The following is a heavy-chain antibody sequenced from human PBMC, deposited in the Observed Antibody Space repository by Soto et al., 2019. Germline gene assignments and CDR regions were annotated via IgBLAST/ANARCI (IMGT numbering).Heavy chain of an antibody. CDR3: VKSRGGNNFDFFD. D-gene: IGHD5-12*01. V-gene: IGHV3-64D*06. CDR1: GFTFSSYA. J-gene: IGHJ4*02. CDR2: VRGNGDPP. Sequence: GGSLRLSCSASGFTFSSYAMHWVRQAPGKGLEYVSGVRGNGDPPFYADSAKGRFTISRDNSKNTLYLQMSSLSADDTAVYYCVKSRGGNNFDFFDWGQGALVTVSS.